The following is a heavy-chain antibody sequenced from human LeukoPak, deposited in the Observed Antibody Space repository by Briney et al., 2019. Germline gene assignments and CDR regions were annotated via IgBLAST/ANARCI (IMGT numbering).Heavy chain of an antibody. CDR2: IKKKIEGGTT. V-gene: IGHV3-15*01. D-gene: IGHD3-3*01. CDR3: TTRIITTSDF. J-gene: IGHJ4*02. CDR1: GLTSSNVW. Sequence: GRSIRLACAPSGLTSSNVWMNWDRHAPGNGREWIGRIKKKIEGGTTEYAAPVKGRFTIARDDSKNTLYLQMNSLTTEDTAVYYCTTRIITTSDFWGQGTLVTVSS.